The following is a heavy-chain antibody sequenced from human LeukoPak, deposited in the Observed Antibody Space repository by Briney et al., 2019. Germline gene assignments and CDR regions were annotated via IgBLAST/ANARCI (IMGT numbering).Heavy chain of an antibody. CDR2: ISGSGGST. D-gene: IGHD3-10*01. CDR1: GFTFSSYA. V-gene: IGHV3-23*01. J-gene: IGHJ4*02. CDR3: AKDPGMVRGHRAY. Sequence: GGPLRLSCAASGFTFSSYAMSWLRGAPGKGLEWVSAISGSGGSTYYADSVKGRFTISRDNSKNTLYLQMNSLRAEDTAVYYCAKDPGMVRGHRAYWGQGTLVTVSS.